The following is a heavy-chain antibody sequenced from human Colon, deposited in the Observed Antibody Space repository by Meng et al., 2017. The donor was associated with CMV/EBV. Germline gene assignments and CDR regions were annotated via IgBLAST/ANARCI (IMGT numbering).Heavy chain of an antibody. CDR1: GYTFTDHY. CDR3: AKSYYDHWSGYLSTFDF. V-gene: IGHV1-2*02. Sequence: ASVKVSCKASGYTFTDHYIHWVRQAPGQGLEWVGWIKPSTGGTNHSQKFLGRVTMTRDTSINTAYMELTRLTSDDTAVYFCAKSYYDHWSGYLSTFDFWGPGSLVTVSS. D-gene: IGHD3-3*01. CDR2: IKPSTGGT. J-gene: IGHJ4*01.